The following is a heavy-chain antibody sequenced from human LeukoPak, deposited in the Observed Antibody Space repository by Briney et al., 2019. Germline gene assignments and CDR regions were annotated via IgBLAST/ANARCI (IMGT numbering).Heavy chain of an antibody. CDR2: INPNSGGT. D-gene: IGHD5-18*01. J-gene: IGHJ3*02. Sequence: VASVKVSCKASGYTFTGYYMHWVRQAPGQGLEWMGWINPNSGGTNYAQKFQGRVTMTRDTSISTAYMELSSLRSDDTAVYYCARDRRYSYGTDAFDIWGQGTMVTVSS. CDR3: ARDRRYSYGTDAFDI. V-gene: IGHV1-2*02. CDR1: GYTFTGYY.